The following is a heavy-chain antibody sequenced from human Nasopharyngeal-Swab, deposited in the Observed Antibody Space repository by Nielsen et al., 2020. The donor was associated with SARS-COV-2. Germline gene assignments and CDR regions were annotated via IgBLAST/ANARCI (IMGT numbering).Heavy chain of an antibody. CDR3: ARHGGGGIFSPFDW. CDR1: GSSFTSYW. CDR2: INPGDFDT. Sequence: GGSLRLSCKGSGSSFTSYWIGWVRPMPGKGLEWMAIINPGDFDTKYNPSFDGQVIISADKSISTAYLLWNSLEASDTAMYYCARHGGGGIFSPFDWWGQGTQVTVSS. D-gene: IGHD3-16*01. V-gene: IGHV5-51*01. J-gene: IGHJ4*02.